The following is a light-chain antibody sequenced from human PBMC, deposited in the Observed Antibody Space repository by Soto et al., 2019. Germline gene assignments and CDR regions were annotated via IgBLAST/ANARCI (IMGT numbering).Light chain of an antibody. V-gene: IGLV6-57*04. CDR1: SGSIASNY. CDR3: QSYDSTNPVV. CDR2: EDN. Sequence: FMLTQPHSVSESPGKTVTISCTRISGSIASNYVQWYQQRPGSAPTTVIYEDNQRPSGVPDRFSGSIDSSSNSASLTISGLKTEDEADYYCQSYDSTNPVVFGGGTKVTVL. J-gene: IGLJ2*01.